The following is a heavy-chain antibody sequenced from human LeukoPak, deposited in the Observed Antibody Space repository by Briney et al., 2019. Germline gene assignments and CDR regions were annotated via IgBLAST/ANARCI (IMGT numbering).Heavy chain of an antibody. CDR2: IIPIFGTA. J-gene: IGHJ4*02. D-gene: IGHD3-22*01. CDR1: GGTFGSYA. V-gene: IGHV1-69*05. Sequence: SVKVSCKASGGTFGSYAISWVRQAPGQGLEWMGRIIPIFGTANYAQKFQGRVTITTDESTSTAYMELSSLRSEDTAVYYCARSIRSGYYLDYWGQGTLVTVSS. CDR3: ARSIRSGYYLDY.